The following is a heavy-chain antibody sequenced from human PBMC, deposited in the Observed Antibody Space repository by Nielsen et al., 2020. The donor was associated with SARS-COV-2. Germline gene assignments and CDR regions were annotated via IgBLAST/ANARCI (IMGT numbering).Heavy chain of an antibody. V-gene: IGHV3-30*03. J-gene: IGHJ6*02. CDR1: GFTFSSYG. Sequence: GGSLKISCAASGFTFSSYGMHWVRQAPGKGLEWVAVISYDGSNKYYADSVKGRFTISRDNSKNTLNLQMNSLRAEDTAVYYCASDSNSYNYYYYYGMDVWGQGTTVTVSS. CDR3: ASDSNSYNYYYYYGMDV. CDR2: ISYDGSNK. D-gene: IGHD2-2*01.